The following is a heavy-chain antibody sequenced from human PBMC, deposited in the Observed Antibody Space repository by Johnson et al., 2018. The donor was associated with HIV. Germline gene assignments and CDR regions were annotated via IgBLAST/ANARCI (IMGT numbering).Heavy chain of an antibody. V-gene: IGHV3-30*03. Sequence: QVQLVESGGGLVQPGGSLRLSCAASGFTFNSYAMHWVRQAPGKGLEWVAVISYDGSSNFHIDSVKGRFTISRDNSENTLYLQMNSLSPEDTAIYYCTRRRDLDAFDIWGQGTMVTVSS. CDR3: TRRRDLDAFDI. J-gene: IGHJ3*02. CDR2: ISYDGSSN. CDR1: GFTFNSYA.